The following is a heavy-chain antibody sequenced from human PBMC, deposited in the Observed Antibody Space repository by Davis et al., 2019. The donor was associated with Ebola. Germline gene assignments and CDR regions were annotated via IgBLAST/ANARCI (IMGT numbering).Heavy chain of an antibody. Sequence: GGSLRLSCAASGFTFSSYAMHWVRQAPGKGLEWVAVISYDGSNKYYAYSVKGRFTISRDNSKNTLYLQMNSLRAEDTAVYYCARSTFLDYWGQGTLVTVSS. D-gene: IGHD3-16*01. CDR1: GFTFSSYA. CDR2: ISYDGSNK. V-gene: IGHV3-30*04. J-gene: IGHJ4*02. CDR3: ARSTFLDY.